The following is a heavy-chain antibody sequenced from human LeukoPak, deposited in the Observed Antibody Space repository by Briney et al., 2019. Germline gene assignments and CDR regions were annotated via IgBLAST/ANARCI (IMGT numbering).Heavy chain of an antibody. CDR1: GFTFSSYS. CDR2: VSTGSNYI. V-gene: IGHV3-21*01. D-gene: IGHD4-17*01. J-gene: IGHJ4*02. CDR3: ARDPATTVTTYAY. Sequence: PGGSLRLSCTASGFTFSSYSLNWVRQAPGKGLEWVSSVSTGSNYIYYADSVKGRFTISRDNAKNSLYLQMNSLRPEDTAVYYCARDPATTVTTYAYWGQGTLVTVSS.